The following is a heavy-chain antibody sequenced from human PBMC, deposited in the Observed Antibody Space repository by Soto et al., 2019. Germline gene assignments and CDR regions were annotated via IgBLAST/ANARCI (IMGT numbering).Heavy chain of an antibody. CDR1: GYTFTSYY. CDR2: INPSSGST. D-gene: IGHD2-21*02. J-gene: IGHJ3*02. V-gene: IGHV1-46*01. CDR3: ARAPGVVTAIRYAFDI. Sequence: GASVKVSCKASGYTFTSYYMHWVRQAPGQGLEWMGIINPSSGSTNYAQKFQGRVTMTRDTSTSTAYMELSMLRSDDTAVYYCARAPGVVTAIRYAFDIWGQGTMVTVS.